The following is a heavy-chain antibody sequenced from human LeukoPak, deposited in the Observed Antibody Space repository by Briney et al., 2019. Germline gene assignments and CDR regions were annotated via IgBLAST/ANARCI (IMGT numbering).Heavy chain of an antibody. CDR3: ARKRWSGYGPFDY. D-gene: IGHD3-3*01. V-gene: IGHV4-61*01. CDR1: GGAVSSGSYY. J-gene: IGHJ4*02. Sequence: SETLSLTCTVSGGAVSSGSYYWSWIRQPPGKGLEWIGYIYYSGSTNYNPSLKSRVTISVDTSKNQFSLKLSSVTAADTAVYYCARKRWSGYGPFDYWGQGTLVTVSS. CDR2: IYYSGST.